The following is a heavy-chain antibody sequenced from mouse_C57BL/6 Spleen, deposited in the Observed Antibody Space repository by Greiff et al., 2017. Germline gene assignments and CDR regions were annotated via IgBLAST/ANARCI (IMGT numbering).Heavy chain of an antibody. J-gene: IGHJ1*03. V-gene: IGHV3-6*01. CDR3: AKIYYYGSSYSSYWYFDV. Sequence: EVKLVESGPGLVKPSQSLSLTCSVTGYSITSGYYWNWIRQFPGNKLEWMGYISYDGSNNYNPSLKNRISITRDTSKNQFFLKLNSVTTEDTATYYCAKIYYYGSSYSSYWYFDVWGTGTTVTVSS. D-gene: IGHD1-1*01. CDR1: GYSITSGYY. CDR2: ISYDGSN.